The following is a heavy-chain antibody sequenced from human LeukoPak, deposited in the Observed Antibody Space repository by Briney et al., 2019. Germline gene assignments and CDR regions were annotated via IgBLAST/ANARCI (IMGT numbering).Heavy chain of an antibody. CDR2: INSRSSTI. J-gene: IGHJ3*02. CDR3: TTDTIGYCSSTSCYFGAFDI. Sequence: PGGSLRLSCAASGFTFSTHDVNWVRQAPGKGLEWVSFINSRSSTIYYADSVKGRFTISRDNAKNSLYLQMNSLKTEDTAVYYCTTDTIGYCSSTSCYFGAFDIWGQGTMVTVSS. V-gene: IGHV3-48*04. CDR1: GFTFSTHD. D-gene: IGHD2-2*01.